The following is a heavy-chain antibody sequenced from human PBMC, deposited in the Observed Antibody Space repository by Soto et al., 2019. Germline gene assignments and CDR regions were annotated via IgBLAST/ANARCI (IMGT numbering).Heavy chain of an antibody. V-gene: IGHV4-31*03. D-gene: IGHD3-22*01. CDR3: ARSHNYYDNSGYYDDAFDI. J-gene: IGHJ3*02. CDR1: GGSISSGGYY. CDR2: IYYTGST. Sequence: QVQLQESGPGLVKPSQTLSLTCTVSGGSISSGGYYWSWIRQHPGKGLEWIGYIYYTGSTYYNPSLKSRVTISVDTSKNQFSLKLSSLTAADTDVYYCARSHNYYDNSGYYDDAFDIWGHGTMVTVSS.